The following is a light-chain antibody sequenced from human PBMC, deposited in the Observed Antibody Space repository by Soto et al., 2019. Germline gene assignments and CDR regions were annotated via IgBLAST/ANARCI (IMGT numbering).Light chain of an antibody. Sequence: QSALTQPPSASGSPGQSVAISCTGTSSDVGGYNYVSWYQQHPGKAPKLMIYEVNKRPSGVTDRFSGSKSGNTASLTVSGLQAADEADYYCSSYAGSSNVFGTGTKLTVL. J-gene: IGLJ1*01. CDR1: SSDVGGYNY. V-gene: IGLV2-8*01. CDR3: SSYAGSSNV. CDR2: EVN.